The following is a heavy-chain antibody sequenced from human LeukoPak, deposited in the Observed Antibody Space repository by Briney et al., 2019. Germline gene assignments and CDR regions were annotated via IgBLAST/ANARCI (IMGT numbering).Heavy chain of an antibody. J-gene: IGHJ6*03. Sequence: ASVKVSCKASGYTFTSYDTNWVRQATGQGLEWMGWMNPNSGNTGYAQKFQGRVTMTRNTSISTAYMELSSLRSEDTAVYYCARGVRRIITIFGVVRYYYYYMDVWGKGTTVTVSS. CDR1: GYTFTSYD. V-gene: IGHV1-8*01. D-gene: IGHD3-3*01. CDR3: ARGVRRIITIFGVVRYYYYYMDV. CDR2: MNPNSGNT.